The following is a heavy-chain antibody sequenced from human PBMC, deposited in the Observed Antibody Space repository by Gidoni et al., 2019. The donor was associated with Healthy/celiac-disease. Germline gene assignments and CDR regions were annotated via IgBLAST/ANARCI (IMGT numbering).Heavy chain of an antibody. J-gene: IGHJ4*02. V-gene: IGHV4-39*01. CDR3: AGRGSGSYKFPFDY. CDR2: IYYSGST. Sequence: QLQLQESGPGLVKPSETLSLTCTVSGGSISSSSYYWGWIRQPPGKGLGWIGSIYYSGSTYYNPSLKSRVTISVDTSKNQFSLKLSSVTAADTAVYYCAGRGSGSYKFPFDYWGQGTLVTVSS. D-gene: IGHD3-10*01. CDR1: GGSISSSSYY.